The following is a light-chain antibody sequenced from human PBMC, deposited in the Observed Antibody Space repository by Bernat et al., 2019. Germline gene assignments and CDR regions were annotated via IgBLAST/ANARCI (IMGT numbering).Light chain of an antibody. V-gene: IGLV2-8*01. J-gene: IGLJ1*01. CDR1: SSDIGGYNY. CDR2: EVT. CDR3: GSYTGINNCV. Sequence: QSALTQPPSASGSPGQSVTISCTGTSSDIGGYNYVSWYQQHPGKAPKLIIYEVTQRPSGVPDRFSGSKSDNTASLTVSGLQPDDEADYYCGSYTGINNCVFGPGTKVTVL.